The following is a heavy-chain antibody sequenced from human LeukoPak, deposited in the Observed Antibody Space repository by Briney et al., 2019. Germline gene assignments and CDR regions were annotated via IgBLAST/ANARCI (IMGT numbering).Heavy chain of an antibody. CDR3: ARGNPYYYYYMDV. D-gene: IGHD4-23*01. J-gene: IGHJ6*03. CDR2: IIPILGIA. V-gene: IGHV1-69*02. CDR1: GGTFSSYT. Sequence: SVKVSCKASGGTFSSYTISWVRQAPGQGLEWMGRIIPILGIANYAQKFQGRVTITADKSTSTAYMELSSLRSEDTAVYYCARGNPYYYYYMDVWGKGTTVTVSS.